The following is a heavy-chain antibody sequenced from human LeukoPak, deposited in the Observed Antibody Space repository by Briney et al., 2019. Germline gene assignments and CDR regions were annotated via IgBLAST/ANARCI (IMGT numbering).Heavy chain of an antibody. V-gene: IGHV3-33*01. D-gene: IGHD3-10*01. CDR2: TWYDGSNK. CDR3: ARGNPTMVRAYVDY. CDR1: GFTFSSYG. Sequence: GRSLRLSCAASGFTFSSYGMHWVRQAPGKGLEWVAVTWYDGSNKYYADSVKGRFNISRDNSKNTLYLQMNSLRAEDTAVYYCARGNPTMVRAYVDYWGQGTLVTVSS. J-gene: IGHJ4*02.